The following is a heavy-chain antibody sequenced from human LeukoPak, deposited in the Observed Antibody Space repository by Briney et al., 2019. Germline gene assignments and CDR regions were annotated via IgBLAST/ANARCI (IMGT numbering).Heavy chain of an antibody. CDR3: ARGAVGYCSGGSCYSLRNYYYYYMDV. CDR2: INHSGST. J-gene: IGHJ6*03. Sequence: SETLSLTCAVYGGSFSGYYWSWIRQPPGKGLEWIGEINHSGSTNYNPSLKSRATISVDTSKNQFSLKLSSVTAADTAVYYCARGAVGYCSGGSCYSLRNYYYYYMDVWGKGTTVTVSS. V-gene: IGHV4-34*01. CDR1: GGSFSGYY. D-gene: IGHD2-15*01.